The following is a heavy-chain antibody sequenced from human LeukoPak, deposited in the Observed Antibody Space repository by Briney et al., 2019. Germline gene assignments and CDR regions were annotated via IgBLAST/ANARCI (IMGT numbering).Heavy chain of an antibody. CDR2: IIPILGIA. D-gene: IGHD5-18*01. CDR3: ARVDTAMVIDY. Sequence: SVKVSCKASGGTFSSYAISWVRQAPGQGLEWMGRIIPILGIANYAQKFQGRVTITADKSTSTAYMELSSLRSEDTAVYCCARVDTAMVIDYWGQGTLVTVSS. J-gene: IGHJ4*02. CDR1: GGTFSSYA. V-gene: IGHV1-69*04.